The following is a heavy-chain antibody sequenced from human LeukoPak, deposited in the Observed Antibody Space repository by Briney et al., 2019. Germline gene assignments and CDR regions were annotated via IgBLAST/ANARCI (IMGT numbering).Heavy chain of an antibody. Sequence: GESLKISCKGSGYSFSTYWIVWVRQMPGKGLEWMRVIYPGDSETRYGPSFQVQVTISADKSISTAYLQWSSLKASDTAMYYCARPVTGTTSMDVWGQGTTVTVS. V-gene: IGHV5-51*01. CDR1: GYSFSTYW. CDR2: IYPGDSET. CDR3: ARPVTGTTSMDV. D-gene: IGHD1-1*01. J-gene: IGHJ6*02.